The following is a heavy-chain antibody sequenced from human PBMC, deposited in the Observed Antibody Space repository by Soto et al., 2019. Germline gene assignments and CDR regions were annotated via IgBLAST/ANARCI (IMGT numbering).Heavy chain of an antibody. V-gene: IGHV3-53*04. CDR1: GFTVSSNY. J-gene: IGHJ4*02. CDR2: IYSGGST. Sequence: EVQLVESGGGLVQPGGSLRLSCAASGFTVSSNYMSWVRQAPGKGLEWVSVIYSGGSTYYADSVKGRFTISRHNSKNTLDLQMNSLRAEDTAVYYCASGFSSSWYGGYFDYWGQGTLVTVSS. CDR3: ASGFSSSWYGGYFDY. D-gene: IGHD6-13*01.